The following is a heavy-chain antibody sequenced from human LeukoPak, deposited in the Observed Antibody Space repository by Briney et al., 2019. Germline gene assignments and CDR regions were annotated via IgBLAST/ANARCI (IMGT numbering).Heavy chain of an antibody. J-gene: IGHJ4*02. CDR3: VTAAHFDY. Sequence: GASLQISCQGSGYMFTNHWIGWVRQLPGKGLEWMAIIYAGDSDTRYSPSFQGQVTISVDKSISTAYLQWSSLKASDTAIYYCVTAAHFDYWGQGTLVTVSS. CDR1: GYMFTNHW. CDR2: IYAGDSDT. D-gene: IGHD6-13*01. V-gene: IGHV5-51*01.